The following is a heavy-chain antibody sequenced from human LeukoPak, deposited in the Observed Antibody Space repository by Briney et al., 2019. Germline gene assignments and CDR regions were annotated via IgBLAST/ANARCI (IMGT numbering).Heavy chain of an antibody. CDR2: IYYSGST. V-gene: IGHV4-59*01. CDR1: GGSISSYY. J-gene: IGHJ5*02. CDR3: ARARADWFDP. Sequence: SETLSLTCSVSGGSISSYYWSWIRQPPGKGLEWIGYIYYSGSTNYNPSLKSRVTISVDTSKNQFSLKLSSVTAADTAVYYCARARADWFDPWGQGTLVTVSS.